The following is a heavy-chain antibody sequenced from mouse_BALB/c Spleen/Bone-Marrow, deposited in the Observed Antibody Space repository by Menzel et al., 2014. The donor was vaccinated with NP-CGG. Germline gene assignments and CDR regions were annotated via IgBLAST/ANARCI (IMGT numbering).Heavy chain of an antibody. Sequence: EVQVVESGGGLVQPGGSRKLSCAASGFTFSSFGMHWVRQAPERGLKWVAYISSGSSTIFYADTVKGRFTISRDNPKNTLFLQMTSLRSEDTAMYYCTRGGNWEDFDYGGQGTTLTVSS. CDR3: TRGGNWEDFDY. V-gene: IGHV5-17*02. CDR1: GFTFSSFG. D-gene: IGHD4-1*01. CDR2: ISSGSSTI. J-gene: IGHJ2*01.